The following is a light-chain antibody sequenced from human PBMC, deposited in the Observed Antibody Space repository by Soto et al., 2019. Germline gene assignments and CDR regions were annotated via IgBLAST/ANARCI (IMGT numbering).Light chain of an antibody. CDR1: QSISNS. CDR3: QQYNNYWT. Sequence: DIQMTQSPSTLSASVGDRVTLTCRASQSISNSLAWYQQRPGKAPNLLIYDASSLKNGVPSRFSGSGSGTEFTLTISSLQPADFATYYCQQYNNYWTFGKGTKVDIK. CDR2: DAS. V-gene: IGKV1-5*01. J-gene: IGKJ1*01.